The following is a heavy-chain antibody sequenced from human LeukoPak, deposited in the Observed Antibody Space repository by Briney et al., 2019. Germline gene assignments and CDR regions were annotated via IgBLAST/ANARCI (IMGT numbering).Heavy chain of an antibody. V-gene: IGHV4-34*01. Sequence: SETLSLTCAVYGGSFSGYYWSWIRQPPGKGLEWIGEINYSGSTNYNPSLKSRVTISVDTSKNQFSLKLSSVTAADTAVYYCARIVDSSGWQGTDYWGQGTLVTVSS. CDR3: ARIVDSSGWQGTDY. D-gene: IGHD6-19*01. CDR1: GGSFSGYY. J-gene: IGHJ4*02. CDR2: INYSGST.